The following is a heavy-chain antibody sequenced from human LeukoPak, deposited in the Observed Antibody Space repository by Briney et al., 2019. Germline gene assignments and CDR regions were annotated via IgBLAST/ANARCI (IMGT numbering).Heavy chain of an antibody. CDR2: ISGSGGGT. CDR3: ARDPNGDYIGAFEF. CDR1: GFTFSRYA. Sequence: TGGSLRLSCEASGFTFSRYAMMWVRQAPGKGLEWVSAISGSGGGTQYADSVKGRFTISRDNSRNTLYLQMSSLRAEDTAVYYCARDPNGDYIGAFEFWGQGTMVTVSS. J-gene: IGHJ3*01. D-gene: IGHD4-17*01. V-gene: IGHV3-23*01.